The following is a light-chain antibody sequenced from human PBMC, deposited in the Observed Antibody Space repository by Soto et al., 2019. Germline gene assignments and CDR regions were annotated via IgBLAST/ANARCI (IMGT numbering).Light chain of an antibody. J-gene: IGLJ3*02. CDR1: HIRNKS. V-gene: IGLV3-21*02. CDR2: DDT. CDR3: QVWDSSSDHWV. Sequence: SYELTQTPSVSVAPGQTARITCGGNHIRNKSVQWYQQKPGQAPVVVVYDDTNRPSGIPERFSGSNSGNTATLTISRVEAGDEADYYCQVWDSSSDHWVFGGGTKVTVL.